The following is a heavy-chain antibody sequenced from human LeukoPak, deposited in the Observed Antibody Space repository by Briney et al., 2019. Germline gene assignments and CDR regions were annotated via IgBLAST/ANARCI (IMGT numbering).Heavy chain of an antibody. D-gene: IGHD3-10*01. V-gene: IGHV4-34*01. CDR2: INHSGST. J-gene: IGHJ4*02. CDR1: GGSFSGYY. Sequence: SETLSLTCAVYGGSFSGYYWSWIRQPPGKGLEWIGEINHSGSTNYNPSLKSRVTISVDTSKNQFSLKLSSVTAADTAVYYCARRVGVRAPFDYWGQGTLVTVSS. CDR3: ARRVGVRAPFDY.